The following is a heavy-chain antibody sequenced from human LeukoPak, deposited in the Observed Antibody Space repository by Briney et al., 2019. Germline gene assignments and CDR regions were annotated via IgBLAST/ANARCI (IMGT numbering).Heavy chain of an antibody. CDR2: ISTSSYT. D-gene: IGHD5-24*01. CDR1: GFTFSDYY. Sequence: PGGSLRLSCAASGFTFSDYYMTWIRQAPGKGLEWVSYISTSSYTNYADSVKGRFTISRDNAKHSLYLQMNSLRAEDTAVYYCATSGPHRCWSFDLWGRGTLVTVSS. CDR3: ATSGPHRCWSFDL. V-gene: IGHV3-11*03. J-gene: IGHJ2*01.